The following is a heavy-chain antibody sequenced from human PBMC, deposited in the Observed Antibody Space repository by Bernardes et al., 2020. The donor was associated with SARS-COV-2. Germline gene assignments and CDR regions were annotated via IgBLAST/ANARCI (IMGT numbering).Heavy chain of an antibody. J-gene: IGHJ4*02. CDR1: GFTLTSYA. CDR2: VGGDADNT. V-gene: IGHV3-23*01. Sequence: GGSLRLSCAASGFTLTSYAMSWVRQAPGKGLEWVSGVGGDADNTYYADSVKGRFTISRDNSMTTLFLQMSNLGAEDTAVYYCAKDYCGGDCDFFDYWGQGTLVSVSS. D-gene: IGHD2-21*02. CDR3: AKDYCGGDCDFFDY.